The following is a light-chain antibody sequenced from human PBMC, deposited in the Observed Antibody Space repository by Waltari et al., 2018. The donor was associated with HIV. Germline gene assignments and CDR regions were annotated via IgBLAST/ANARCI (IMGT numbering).Light chain of an antibody. CDR2: TNN. V-gene: IGLV1-44*01. CDR3: AAGDDSLNGFV. CDR1: SPNIGSNT. J-gene: IGLJ1*01. Sequence: QSVLTQPPSASGTPGQRVTISCSGSSPNIGSNTVNWYQQLPGTPRKLPLFTNNHRPSGVPDRFAGSKSGTSASLAISGLQSEDEADYYCAAGDDSLNGFVFGTGTKVTVL.